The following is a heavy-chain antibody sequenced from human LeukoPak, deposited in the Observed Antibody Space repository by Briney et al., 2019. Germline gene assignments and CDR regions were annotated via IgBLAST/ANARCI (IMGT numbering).Heavy chain of an antibody. Sequence: ASVKVSCKASGGTFSSYAISWVRQAPGQGLEWMGGIIPIFGTANYAQKFRGRVTITADESTSTAYMELSSLRSEDTAVYYCAREDRTYYYDSSGSDYWGQGTLVTVSS. CDR1: GGTFSSYA. J-gene: IGHJ4*02. CDR3: AREDRTYYYDSSGSDY. CDR2: IIPIFGTA. V-gene: IGHV1-69*13. D-gene: IGHD3-22*01.